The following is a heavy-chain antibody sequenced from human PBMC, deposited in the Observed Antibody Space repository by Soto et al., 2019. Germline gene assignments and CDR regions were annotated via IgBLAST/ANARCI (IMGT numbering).Heavy chain of an antibody. CDR1: GGSISSGGYY. CDR3: ARAKTDIVVVPAAFNWFDS. Sequence: LSLTCTVSGGSISSGGYYWSWIRQHPGKGLEWIGYIYYSGSTYYNPSLKSRVTISVDTSKNQFSLKLSSVTAADTAVYYCARAKTDIVVVPAAFNWFDSWGQGTLVTVSS. J-gene: IGHJ5*01. V-gene: IGHV4-31*03. D-gene: IGHD2-2*01. CDR2: IYYSGST.